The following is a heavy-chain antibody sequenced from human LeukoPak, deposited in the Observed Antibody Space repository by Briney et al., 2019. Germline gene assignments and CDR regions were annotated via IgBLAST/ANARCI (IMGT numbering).Heavy chain of an antibody. CDR1: GYSISSGHY. V-gene: IGHV4-38-2*02. Sequence: SETLSLTCTVSGYSISSGHYWGWIRQPPGKGLEGIGRMFHRGNTFYNPSLKSRLTMSVYTSKNQFSLKLTSVTAADTALYSCARTRTASSTAWFDPFGQGTLVTVSS. CDR3: ARTRTASSTAWFDP. D-gene: IGHD2-2*01. J-gene: IGHJ5*02. CDR2: MFHRGNT.